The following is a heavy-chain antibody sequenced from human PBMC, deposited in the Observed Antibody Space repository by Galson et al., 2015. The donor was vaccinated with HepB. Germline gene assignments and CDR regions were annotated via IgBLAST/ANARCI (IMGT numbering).Heavy chain of an antibody. D-gene: IGHD6-13*01. CDR2: INHSGST. CDR1: GGSFSGYY. V-gene: IGHV4-34*01. CDR3: ARSEGSSSWGYYYYYGMDV. J-gene: IGHJ6*02. Sequence: SETLSLTCAVHGGSFSGYYWSWIRQPPGKGLEWIGEINHSGSTYYNPSLKSRVTISVDTSKNQFSLKLSSVTAADTAVYYCARSEGSSSWGYYYYYGMDVWGQGTTVTVSS.